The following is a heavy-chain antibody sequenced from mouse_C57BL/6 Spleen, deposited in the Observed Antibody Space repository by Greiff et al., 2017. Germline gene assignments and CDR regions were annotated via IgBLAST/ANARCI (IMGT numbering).Heavy chain of an antibody. Sequence: VQLKQSGPGLVKPSQSLSLTCSVTGYSITSCYYWNWIRQFPGNKLEWMGYISYAGSNNYNPSLKNRISITRDTSKNQFFLKLNCVTTEDTATYYCARARRGKYYAMDYWGQGTSVTVSS. D-gene: IGHD2-12*01. CDR3: ARARRGKYYAMDY. CDR2: ISYAGSN. CDR1: GYSITSCYY. J-gene: IGHJ4*01. V-gene: IGHV3-6*01.